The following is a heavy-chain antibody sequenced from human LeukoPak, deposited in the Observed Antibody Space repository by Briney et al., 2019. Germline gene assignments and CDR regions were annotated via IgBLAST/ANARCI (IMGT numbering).Heavy chain of an antibody. J-gene: IGHJ5*02. CDR3: ARDSIVLMVYAMPNWFDP. Sequence: ASVKVSCKASGYTFTGYYMHWVRQAPGQGLEWMGWINPNSGGTNYAQKLQGRVTMTTDTSTNTAYMELRSLRSDDTAVYYCARDSIVLMVYAMPNWFDPWGQGTLVTVSS. CDR1: GYTFTGYY. CDR2: INPNSGGT. D-gene: IGHD2-8*01. V-gene: IGHV1-2*02.